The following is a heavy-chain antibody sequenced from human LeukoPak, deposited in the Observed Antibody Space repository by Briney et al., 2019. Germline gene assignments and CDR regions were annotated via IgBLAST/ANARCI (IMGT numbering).Heavy chain of an antibody. D-gene: IGHD3-22*01. CDR3: ARDHYYDSSGFKVWDY. CDR2: IKQDGSEK. V-gene: IGHV3-7*01. Sequence: GGSLRLSCAASGFTFSSYWMSWVRQAPGKGLEWVANIKQDGSEKYYVDSVKGRFTISRDNAKNSLYLQMNSLRAEDTAVYYCARDHYYDSSGFKVWDYWGQGTLVTVSS. CDR1: GFTFSSYW. J-gene: IGHJ4*02.